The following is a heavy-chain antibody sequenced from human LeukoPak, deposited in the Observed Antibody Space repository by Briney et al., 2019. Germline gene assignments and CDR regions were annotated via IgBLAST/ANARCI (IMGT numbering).Heavy chain of an antibody. V-gene: IGHV3-53*01. CDR2: IYSGGST. D-gene: IGHD3-22*01. CDR3: ARDPTDSSGHEGGDY. Sequence: PGGSLRLSCAASGFTVSSNYMSWVRQAPGKGLEWVSIIYSGGSTYYADSVKGRFTISRDNSKNTLYLQMNSLRAEDTAMYYCARDPTDSSGHEGGDYWGQGTLVTVSS. CDR1: GFTVSSNY. J-gene: IGHJ4*02.